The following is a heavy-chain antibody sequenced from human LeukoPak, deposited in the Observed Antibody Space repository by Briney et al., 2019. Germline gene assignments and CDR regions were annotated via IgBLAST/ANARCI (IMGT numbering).Heavy chain of an antibody. V-gene: IGHV1-69*01. CDR2: IIPIFGTA. CDR1: GGTFNSYA. Sequence: SVKVSCKASGGTFNSYAISWVRQAPGQGLEWMGGIIPIFGTANYAQKFQGRVTITADESTSTAYMELSSLRSEDTAAYYCASQRWLQVAPYYFDYWGQGTLVTVSS. J-gene: IGHJ4*02. D-gene: IGHD5-24*01. CDR3: ASQRWLQVAPYYFDY.